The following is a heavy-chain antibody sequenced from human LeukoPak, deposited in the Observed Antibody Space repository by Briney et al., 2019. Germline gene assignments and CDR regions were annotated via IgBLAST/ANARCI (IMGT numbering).Heavy chain of an antibody. J-gene: IGHJ4*02. V-gene: IGHV3-21*05. D-gene: IGHD1-1*01. CDR2: ISVGGSDE. CDR3: ARAVNPRGTLDY. CDR1: GFSFKTYE. Sequence: GGSLRLSCVASGFSFKTYEMNWVRQAPGKGLEWISYISVGGSDEDYADSVKGRFTISRDNAKNSLYLQMNSLRAEDTAVYYCARAVNPRGTLDYWGQGTLVTVSS.